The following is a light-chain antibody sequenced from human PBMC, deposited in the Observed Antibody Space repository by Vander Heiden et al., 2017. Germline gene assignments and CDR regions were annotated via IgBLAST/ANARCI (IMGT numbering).Light chain of an antibody. V-gene: IGKV1-16*01. CDR1: RAINTY. J-gene: IGKJ1*01. CDR3: QQYNTYPQT. Sequence: IQMTQSPSSLSAAVGDRATITCRASRAINTYLAWFQQKPGKAPKSLIYGASTLQSGVPTRFRGSGSGTDFTLTIDSLQPDDYATYYCQQYNTYPQTFGQGTKVDVK. CDR2: GAS.